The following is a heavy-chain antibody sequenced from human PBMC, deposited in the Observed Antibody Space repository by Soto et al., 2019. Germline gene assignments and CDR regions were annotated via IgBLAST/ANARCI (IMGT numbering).Heavy chain of an antibody. Sequence: EVQLVESGGGLVQPGGSLRLSCAASGFTFSSYWMSWVRQAPGKGLEWVSTFSGGNTYYADSVKGRFTISRDNSKNTLYLQMTSLSADDTAAYYCAKGPHSSAWHYFDYWGQGSLVTVSS. V-gene: IGHV3-23*04. J-gene: IGHJ4*02. CDR1: GFTFSSYW. CDR2: TFSGGNT. CDR3: AKGPHSSAWHYFDY. D-gene: IGHD3-22*01.